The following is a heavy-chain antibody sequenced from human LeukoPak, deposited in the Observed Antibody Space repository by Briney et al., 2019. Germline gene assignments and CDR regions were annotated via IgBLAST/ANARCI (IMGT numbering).Heavy chain of an antibody. CDR3: ARHVKYSSSGGGGGPYYYYMDV. V-gene: IGHV4-39*01. J-gene: IGHJ6*03. CDR1: GGSISSSSYY. D-gene: IGHD6-6*01. Sequence: PSETLSLTCTVSGGSISSSSYYWGWIRQPPGKGLEWIGSIYYSGSTYYNPSLKSRVTISVDTSKNQFSLKLSSVTAADTAVYYCARHVKYSSSGGGGGPYYYYMDVWGKGTTVTVSS. CDR2: IYYSGST.